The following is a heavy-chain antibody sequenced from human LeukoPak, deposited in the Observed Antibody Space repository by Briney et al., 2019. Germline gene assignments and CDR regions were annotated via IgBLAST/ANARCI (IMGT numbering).Heavy chain of an antibody. Sequence: ASVKVSCKASGYTFTSYDINWVRQATGQGLEWMGWMNPNSGNTGYAQKFQGRVPMTRNTSTSTAYMELSSLRSEGTAVYYCARGWASGSYRKSGFDYWGQGTPVTVSS. J-gene: IGHJ4*02. CDR2: MNPNSGNT. CDR1: GYTFTSYD. D-gene: IGHD3-10*01. CDR3: ARGWASGSYRKSGFDY. V-gene: IGHV1-8*01.